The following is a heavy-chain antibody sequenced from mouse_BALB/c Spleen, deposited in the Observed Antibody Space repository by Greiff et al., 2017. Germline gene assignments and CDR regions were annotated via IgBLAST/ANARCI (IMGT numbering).Heavy chain of an antibody. V-gene: IGHV1-15*01. CDR2: IDPETGGT. CDR3: TRRYDFYAMDY. J-gene: IGHJ4*01. Sequence: VKLQESGAELVRPGASVTLSCKASGYTFTDYEMHWVKQTPVHGLEWIGAIDPETGGTAYNQKFKDKATLTAEKSSSTAYMELRSLTSEDSAVYYCTRRYDFYAMDYWGQGTSVTVSS. D-gene: IGHD1-1*02. CDR1: GYTFTDYE.